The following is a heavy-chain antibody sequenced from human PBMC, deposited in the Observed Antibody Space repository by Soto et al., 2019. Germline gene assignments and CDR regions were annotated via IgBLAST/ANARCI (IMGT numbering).Heavy chain of an antibody. CDR1: GFTFSRFA. V-gene: IGHV3-23*01. D-gene: IGHD3-22*01. CDR3: AKDKGNYYDSSGYYY. J-gene: IGHJ4*02. Sequence: PGGSLRLSCAASGFTFSRFAMSWVRQAPGKGLEWVSTISGTGSSTYYADSVKGRFTISRDNSKNTLYLQMNSLRAEDTAVYYCAKDKGNYYDSSGYYYWGQGTLVTVSS. CDR2: ISGTGSST.